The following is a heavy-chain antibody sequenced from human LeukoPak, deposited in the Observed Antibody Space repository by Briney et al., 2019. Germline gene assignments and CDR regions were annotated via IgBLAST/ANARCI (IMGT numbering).Heavy chain of an antibody. D-gene: IGHD2-15*01. J-gene: IGHJ4*02. V-gene: IGHV3-23*01. Sequence: PGGSLTLSCAASGFTFSNAWMSWVRQAPAKGLEWVSSIIGSGGSTYFADSVRSRFTISRDNSKNTLYLQMNSLRAEATARYYCAKATLGSCSGARCYPFNYWGQGTLVNVSS. CDR3: AKATLGSCSGARCYPFNY. CDR1: GFTFSNAW. CDR2: IIGSGGST.